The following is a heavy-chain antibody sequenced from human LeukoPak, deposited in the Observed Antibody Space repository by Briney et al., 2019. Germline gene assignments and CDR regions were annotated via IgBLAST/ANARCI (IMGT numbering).Heavy chain of an antibody. Sequence: ASVKVSCKASGYTFTGYFMHWVRQAPGQGLEWMGWINPNSGGTNYAQKFQGRVTMTRDTSISTAYMELSRLRSDDTAVYYCAKELQSWYPADYWGQGTLVTVSS. V-gene: IGHV1-2*02. D-gene: IGHD4-11*01. CDR2: INPNSGGT. CDR3: AKELQSWYPADY. J-gene: IGHJ4*02. CDR1: GYTFTGYF.